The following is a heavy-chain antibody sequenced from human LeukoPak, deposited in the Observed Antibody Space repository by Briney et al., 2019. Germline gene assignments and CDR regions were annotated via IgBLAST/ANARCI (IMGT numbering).Heavy chain of an antibody. Sequence: PGGSLRLSCAASGFSFSTYSMNWVRQAPGKGLEWVSSISRNSRYIYYADSVKGRFTISRDNAKNSLYLQMNSLRAEDTAVYYCARVLHKRMYDSTTYYAYWGQGILVTVSS. CDR1: GFSFSTYS. J-gene: IGHJ4*02. D-gene: IGHD3-22*01. V-gene: IGHV3-21*01. CDR3: ARVLHKRMYDSTTYYAY. CDR2: ISRNSRYI.